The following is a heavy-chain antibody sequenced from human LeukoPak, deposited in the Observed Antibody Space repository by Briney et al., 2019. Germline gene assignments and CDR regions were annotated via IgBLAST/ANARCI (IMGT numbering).Heavy chain of an antibody. V-gene: IGHV3-30*18. CDR2: ISYDGSNK. Sequence: GGSMRLSCAASGFTFSSYGMHWVRQAPGKGLEWVAVISYDGSNKYYADSVKGRFTISRDNSKNTLYLQMNSLRAEDTAVYYCAKDRDWNDDDNAFDVWGQGTMVTVSS. D-gene: IGHD1-1*01. CDR1: GFTFSSYG. CDR3: AKDRDWNDDDNAFDV. J-gene: IGHJ3*01.